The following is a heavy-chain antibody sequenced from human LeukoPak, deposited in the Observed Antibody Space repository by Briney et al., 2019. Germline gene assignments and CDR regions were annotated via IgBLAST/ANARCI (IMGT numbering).Heavy chain of an antibody. Sequence: PGGSLRLSCAASGFTFSSYDMHWVRQATGKGLEWVSAIGAAGDTYYPGSVKGRFTISRENAKNSLYLQMNSLRAGDTAVYYCARSVGGIYYFDRWGQGTLVTVSS. CDR2: IGAAGDT. D-gene: IGHD2-15*01. J-gene: IGHJ4*02. CDR1: GFTFSSYD. V-gene: IGHV3-13*04. CDR3: ARSVGGIYYFDR.